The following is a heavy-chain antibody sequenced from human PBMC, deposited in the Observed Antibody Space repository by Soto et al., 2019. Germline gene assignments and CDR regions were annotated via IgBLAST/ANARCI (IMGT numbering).Heavy chain of an antibody. CDR1: GGSISSNSYY. D-gene: IGHD3-16*01. CDR3: ARHVSWGSSTPNWFDP. J-gene: IGHJ5*02. CDR2: VFYSGTT. Sequence: SETLSLTCTVSGGSISSNSYYWGWIRQPPGKALEWIGSVFYSGTTYYNPSLQSRVTISVDTSKNQFSLKLSSVTAADTAVFYCARHVSWGSSTPNWFDPWGQGTLVTVSS. V-gene: IGHV4-39*01.